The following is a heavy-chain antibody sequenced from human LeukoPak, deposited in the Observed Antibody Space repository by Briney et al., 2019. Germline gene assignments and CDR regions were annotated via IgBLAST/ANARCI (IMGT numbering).Heavy chain of an antibody. Sequence: ETLSLTCTVSGGSISSYYWSWVRQAPGKGLEWVSAISGSGGSTYYADSVKGRFTISRDNSKNTLYLQMNSLRAEDTAVYYCAKEAVTTFLTAGDHWGQGTLATVSS. V-gene: IGHV3-23*01. CDR2: ISGSGGST. CDR3: AKEAVTTFLTAGDH. CDR1: GGSISSYY. D-gene: IGHD4-17*01. J-gene: IGHJ4*02.